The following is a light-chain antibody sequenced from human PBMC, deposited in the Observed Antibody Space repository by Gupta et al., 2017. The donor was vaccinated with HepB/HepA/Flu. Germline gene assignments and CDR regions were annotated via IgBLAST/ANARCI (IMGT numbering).Light chain of an antibody. CDR1: ISDVRSYNL. CDR3: CSYACSSNLV. J-gene: IGLJ2*01. V-gene: IGLV2-23*02. Sequence: QSALTQPASVSGAPRQSITISCPGSISDVRSYNLFSWYQQHQGKAPKTMIYEMSKRTAGVSSRFSGSKAGNTSSLTISGLQAEDEADYYCCSYACSSNLVFGGGTKLTVL. CDR2: EMS.